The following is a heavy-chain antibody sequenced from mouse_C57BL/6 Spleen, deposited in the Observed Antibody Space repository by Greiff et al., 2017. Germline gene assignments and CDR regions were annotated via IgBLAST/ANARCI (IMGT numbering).Heavy chain of an antibody. Sequence: EVQLVESGGGLVQPGGSLKLSCAASGFTFSDYGMAWVRQAPRKGPEWVAFISNLAYSIYYADTVTGRFTISRENAKNTLYLEMSSLRSEDTAMYYCARPPRGSSYWYFDVWGTGTTVTVSS. D-gene: IGHD1-1*01. CDR3: ARPPRGSSYWYFDV. J-gene: IGHJ1*03. V-gene: IGHV5-15*01. CDR2: ISNLAYSI. CDR1: GFTFSDYG.